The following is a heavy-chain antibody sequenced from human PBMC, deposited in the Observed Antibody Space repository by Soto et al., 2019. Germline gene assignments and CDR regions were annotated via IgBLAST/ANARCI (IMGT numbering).Heavy chain of an antibody. J-gene: IGHJ4*02. CDR3: ARDTYYYGSGSYRPYYFDY. D-gene: IGHD3-10*01. Sequence: QVQLQQWGAGLLKPSETLSLTCAVYGGSFSGYYWSWIRQPPGKGLEWIGEINHSGSTNYNPSLKSRVTISVETSKNQFSLKLSSVTAADTAVYYCARDTYYYGSGSYRPYYFDYWGQGTLVTVSS. CDR1: GGSFSGYY. V-gene: IGHV4-34*01. CDR2: INHSGST.